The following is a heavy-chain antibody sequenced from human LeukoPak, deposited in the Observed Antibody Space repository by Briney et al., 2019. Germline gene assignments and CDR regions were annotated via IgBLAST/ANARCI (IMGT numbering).Heavy chain of an antibody. CDR1: GFTFSSYG. CDR2: IWYDGSNK. Sequence: PGGSLRLSCAASGFTFSSYGMHWVRQAPGKGLEWVAVIWYDGSNKYYADSVKGRFTISRDNSKNTLYLQMNSLRAEDTAVYYCARDRAMVRGVIGYFDYWGQGTLVTVSS. D-gene: IGHD3-10*01. J-gene: IGHJ4*02. V-gene: IGHV3-33*01. CDR3: ARDRAMVRGVIGYFDY.